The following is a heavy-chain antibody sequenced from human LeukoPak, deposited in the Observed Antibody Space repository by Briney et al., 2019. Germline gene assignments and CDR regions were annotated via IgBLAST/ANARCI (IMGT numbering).Heavy chain of an antibody. J-gene: IGHJ4*02. CDR2: ISGSGGST. CDR3: ANRVGGSYYD. CDR1: GFTFSSYA. V-gene: IGHV3-23*01. D-gene: IGHD1-26*01. Sequence: PGGSLRLSCAASGFTFSSYAMSWVRQAPGKGLEWVSAISGSGGSTYYADSVKGRFTISRDNSRNTLHLQMNSLRAEDTAVYYCANRVGGSYYDWGQGTLVTVSS.